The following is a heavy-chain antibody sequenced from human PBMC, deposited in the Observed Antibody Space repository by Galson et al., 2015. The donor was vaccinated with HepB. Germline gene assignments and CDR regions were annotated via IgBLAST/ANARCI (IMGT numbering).Heavy chain of an antibody. CDR2: ISYSGYT. Sequence: ETLSLTCTVSGGSISNYYWNWIRQPPGKGLEWIGYISYSGYTNSNPSLKSRVTMSVDTSKNQFSLKLNSVTAADTAVYYCAREEGNCSGGSCPRTVSSNWFDPWGQGTLVTVSS. J-gene: IGHJ5*02. V-gene: IGHV4-59*01. D-gene: IGHD2-15*01. CDR3: AREEGNCSGGSCPRTVSSNWFDP. CDR1: GGSISNYY.